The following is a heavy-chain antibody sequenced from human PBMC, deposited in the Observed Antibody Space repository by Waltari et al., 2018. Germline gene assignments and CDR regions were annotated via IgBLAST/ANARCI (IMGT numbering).Heavy chain of an antibody. CDR3: ARGGSSSDYYYGMDV. CDR1: GGTFSSYT. J-gene: IGHJ6*02. Sequence: QVQLVQSGAEVKKPGSSVKVSCKASGGTFSSYTISWVRQAPGQGLEWMGRIIPIRGIANYAQKFQGRVTITADKSTSTAYMELSSLRSEDTAVYYCARGGSSSDYYYGMDVWGQGTTVTVSS. CDR2: IIPIRGIA. V-gene: IGHV1-69*02. D-gene: IGHD6-6*01.